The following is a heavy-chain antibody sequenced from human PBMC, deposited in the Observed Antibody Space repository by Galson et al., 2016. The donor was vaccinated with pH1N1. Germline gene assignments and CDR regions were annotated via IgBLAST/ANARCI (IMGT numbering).Heavy chain of an antibody. J-gene: IGHJ5*02. D-gene: IGHD3-10*01. CDR1: GGSISSGGYY. CDR2: IYTSGST. CDR3: ARDVDFGELGKWFDP. Sequence: TLSLTCTVSGGSISSGGYYWSWIRQPAGKGLEWIGRIYTSGSTNYNPSLKIRVTISVDTSKNQFSLKLSSVTAADTAVYYCARDVDFGELGKWFDPWGQGTLVTVSS. V-gene: IGHV4-61*02.